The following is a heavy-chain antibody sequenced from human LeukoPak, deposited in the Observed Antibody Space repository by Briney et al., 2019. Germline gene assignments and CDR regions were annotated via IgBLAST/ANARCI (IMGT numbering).Heavy chain of an antibody. V-gene: IGHV1-2*02. CDR1: GYTFTGYY. J-gene: IGHJ4*02. Sequence: ASVKVSCKASGYTFTGYYIHWVRQAPGQGLEWMGWIHPNYGGTKYAQKFQGRVSMTSDTSISTAYMELNSLRSDDTAVYYCARIYQFYFDFWGQGTLVTVSS. CDR2: IHPNYGGT. CDR3: ARIYQFYFDF. D-gene: IGHD2-2*01.